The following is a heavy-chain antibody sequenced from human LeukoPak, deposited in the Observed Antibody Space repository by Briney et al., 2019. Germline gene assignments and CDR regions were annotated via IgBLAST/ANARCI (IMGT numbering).Heavy chain of an antibody. CDR1: GYTFTTHY. V-gene: IGHV1-46*01. Sequence: ASVKVSCKASGYTFTTHYMHWVRQAPGQGLEWRGLINPSSGSSSYGHKFQGGVTLTRDTSTSTVYMELSSLRSEDTAVYYCAIEVEISTITPLNWGQGTLVTVPS. CDR2: INPSSGSS. J-gene: IGHJ4*02. CDR3: AIEVEISTITPLN. D-gene: IGHD5-24*01.